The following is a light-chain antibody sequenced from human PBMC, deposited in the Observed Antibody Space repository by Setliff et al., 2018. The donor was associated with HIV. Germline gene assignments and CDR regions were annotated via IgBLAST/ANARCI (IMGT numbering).Light chain of an antibody. CDR2: EVS. CDR3: CSYTSRNTDV. Sequence: QSVLTQPASVSGSPEQSITISCPGTSSDVGAYNYVSWYQQYPGKDPKLMIYEVSNRPSGVSNRFSGSKSGNTASLTISGLQAEDEADYYCCSYTSRNTDVFGTGTKV. J-gene: IGLJ1*01. CDR1: SSDVGAYNY. V-gene: IGLV2-14*01.